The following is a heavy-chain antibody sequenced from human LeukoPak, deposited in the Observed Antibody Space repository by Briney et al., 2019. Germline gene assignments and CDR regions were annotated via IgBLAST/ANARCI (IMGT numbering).Heavy chain of an antibody. V-gene: IGHV3-23*01. D-gene: IGHD1-14*01. Sequence: GGSLRLSCAASGFTFSSYAMNWVRQAPGKGLEWVSAISGSGGSTYYADSVKGRFTFSRVNSKNTLYLQMNSLRAEDTAVYYCARPGPDAFDIWGQGTMVTVSS. CDR1: GFTFSSYA. CDR2: ISGSGGST. J-gene: IGHJ3*02. CDR3: ARPGPDAFDI.